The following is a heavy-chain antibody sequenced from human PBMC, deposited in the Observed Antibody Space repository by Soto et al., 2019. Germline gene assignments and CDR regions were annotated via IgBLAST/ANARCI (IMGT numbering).Heavy chain of an antibody. Sequence: SETLSLTCTVSGGFISSYYWSWIRQSPGKGLELIGYIHHTGSTNYNPSLKSRVTMSLDTSRNQFSLKLYSVTTADTAVYYCARSIDSSGFYFSNCWGQGTLVTVSS. CDR2: IHHTGST. CDR3: ARSIDSSGFYFSNC. V-gene: IGHV4-59*01. D-gene: IGHD3-22*01. CDR1: GGFISSYY. J-gene: IGHJ4*02.